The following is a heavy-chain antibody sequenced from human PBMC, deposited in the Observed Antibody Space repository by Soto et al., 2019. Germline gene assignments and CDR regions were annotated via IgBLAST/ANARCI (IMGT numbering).Heavy chain of an antibody. CDR2: IIPILGET. J-gene: IGHJ6*02. Sequence: QVQLVQSGXXXXKXXXXVRXSCKASGTIFSSYTISWVRQAPGQGLEWMGRIIPILGETNSAQKFQGRVTLTADKSTNTAYMQLNSLRLEDTAVYYCARGLGGRMDDWGQGTTVTVSS. D-gene: IGHD3-16*01. V-gene: IGHV1-69*08. CDR3: ARGLGGRMDD. CDR1: GTIFSSYT.